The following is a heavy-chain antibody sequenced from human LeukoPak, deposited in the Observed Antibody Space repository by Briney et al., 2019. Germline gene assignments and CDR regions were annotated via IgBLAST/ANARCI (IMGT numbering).Heavy chain of an antibody. CDR2: IIPIFGTA. Sequence: SLKLSCKASGGTFSSYAISWVRQAPGQGLEWMGGIIPIFGTANYAQKFQGRVTITTDESTSTAYMELSSLRSEDTAVYYCARNHNCSSTSCYVGGYYYYYMDVWGKGATVTVSS. CDR3: ARNHNCSSTSCYVGGYYYYYMDV. CDR1: GGTFSSYA. D-gene: IGHD2-2*01. J-gene: IGHJ6*03. V-gene: IGHV1-69*05.